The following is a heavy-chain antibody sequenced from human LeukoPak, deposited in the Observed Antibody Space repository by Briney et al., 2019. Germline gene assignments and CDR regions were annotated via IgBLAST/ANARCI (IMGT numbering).Heavy chain of an antibody. CDR3: AKDSGGSYSANDAFDI. V-gene: IGHV3-30*02. J-gene: IGHJ3*02. Sequence: GGSLRLSCAASGFTFSSYGMHWVRQAPGKGLEWVAFIRYDGSNKYYADSVKGRFTISRDNSKNTLYLQMNSLRAEDTAVYYCAKDSGGSYSANDAFDIWGQGTMVTVSS. CDR1: GFTFSSYG. CDR2: IRYDGSNK. D-gene: IGHD1-26*01.